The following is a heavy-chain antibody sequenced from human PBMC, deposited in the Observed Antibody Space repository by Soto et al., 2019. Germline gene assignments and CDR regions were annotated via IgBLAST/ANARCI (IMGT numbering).Heavy chain of an antibody. CDR2: IYFSGST. V-gene: IGHV4-59*01. CDR1: GGSISSFY. J-gene: IGHJ6*02. CDR3: VRDYGGDPSYGLDV. Sequence: QVQLQESGPGLVKPSETLSLTCTVSGGSISSFYWSWIRQPPGKGLEWLGNIYFSGSTNYNPSLKSRVTISVDTSKNQFSLKLSSVTAADTAVYYCVRDYGGDPSYGLDVWGQGTTVTVSS. D-gene: IGHD2-21*02.